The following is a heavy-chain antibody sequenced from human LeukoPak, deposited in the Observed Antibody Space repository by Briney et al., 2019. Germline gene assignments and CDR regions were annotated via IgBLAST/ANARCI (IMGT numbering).Heavy chain of an antibody. D-gene: IGHD7-27*01. CDR3: AKEEQDDSWGSPLFDY. V-gene: IGHV3-23*01. J-gene: IGHJ4*02. CDR1: GFTFSSYA. Sequence: PGGSLRLSCAASGFTFSSYAMSWVRQAPGKGLEWVSAISGSGGSTYYADSVKGRFTISRDNSKNTLYLQMNSLRAEDTAVYYCAKEEQDDSWGSPLFDYWGQGTLVTVSS. CDR2: ISGSGGST.